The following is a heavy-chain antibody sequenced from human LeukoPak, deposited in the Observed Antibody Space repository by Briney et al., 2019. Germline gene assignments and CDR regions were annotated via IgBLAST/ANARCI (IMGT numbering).Heavy chain of an antibody. J-gene: IGHJ1*01. Sequence: GGSLRLSCAASGFTFDDYAMHWVRQAPGKGLEWVSGISWNSGSIGYADSVKGRFTISRDNAKNSLYLQMNSLRAEDTAIYYCARSYYDSTGHYLAEYFQHWGQGTLVTVSS. D-gene: IGHD3-22*01. CDR3: ARSYYDSTGHYLAEYFQH. CDR1: GFTFDDYA. V-gene: IGHV3-9*01. CDR2: ISWNSGSI.